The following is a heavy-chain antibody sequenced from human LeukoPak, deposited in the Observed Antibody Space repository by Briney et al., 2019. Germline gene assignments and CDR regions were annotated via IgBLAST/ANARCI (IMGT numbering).Heavy chain of an antibody. CDR1: AGSFISSSHH. CDR2: VYYGRTT. J-gene: IGHJ5*01. D-gene: IGHD5-12*01. CDR3: VRHDGRGGATMGAFDS. Sequence: PSETLSLTCTVSAGSFISSSHHWGWIRQSPGKGLEGIGSVYYGRTTYYNPSLDGRVTVSLNTSANQFSLQLNSVTAADTAVYYCVRHDGRGGATMGAFDSWGQGSLVTVSS. V-gene: IGHV4-39*01.